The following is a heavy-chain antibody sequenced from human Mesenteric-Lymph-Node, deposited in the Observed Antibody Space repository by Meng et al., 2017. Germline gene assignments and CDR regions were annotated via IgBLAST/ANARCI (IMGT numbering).Heavy chain of an antibody. CDR1: GGSLSNYY. V-gene: IGHV4-34*01. D-gene: IGHD3-9*01. J-gene: IGHJ4*02. Sequence: GSLRLSCAVYGGSLSNYYLTWIRQSPGKGLEWIGEIHPSGISYYNPSLQSRVIITLDTSKNQFSLTLSSMTAADTAVYYCARGLDWAKAGVFWGQGTLVTVSS. CDR2: IHPSGIS. CDR3: ARGLDWAKAGVF.